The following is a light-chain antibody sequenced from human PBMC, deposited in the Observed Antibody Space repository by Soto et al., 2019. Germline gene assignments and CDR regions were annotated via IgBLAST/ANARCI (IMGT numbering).Light chain of an antibody. CDR2: GAS. CDR3: QQYNRWHPYT. J-gene: IGKJ2*01. V-gene: IGKV3-15*01. Sequence: EILMTQSPATLSGSPGERVTLSWRASQSVFSSLAWYQQKPGQAPTFLIYGASTRATGIPARFSGSGSGTEFTLTISSLQSEDFAVYYCQQYNRWHPYTFGQGTQVDIK. CDR1: QSVFSS.